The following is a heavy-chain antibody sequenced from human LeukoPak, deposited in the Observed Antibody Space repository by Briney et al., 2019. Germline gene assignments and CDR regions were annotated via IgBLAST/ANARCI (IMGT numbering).Heavy chain of an antibody. CDR3: ARGNSYSWDY. J-gene: IGHJ4*02. D-gene: IGHD5-18*01. CDR2: LNSDGSST. V-gene: IGHV3-74*01. Sequence: GGSLRLSCAASGFTFGSYWMHWVRQAPGKGLVWVSRLNSDGSSTNYADSVKGRFTISRDNAKNTLYLQMNSLRAEDTAVYYCARGNSYSWDYWGQGTLVTVSS. CDR1: GFTFGSYW.